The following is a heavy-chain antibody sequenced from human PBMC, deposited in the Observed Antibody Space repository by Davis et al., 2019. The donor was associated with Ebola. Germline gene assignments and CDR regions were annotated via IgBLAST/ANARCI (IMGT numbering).Heavy chain of an antibody. J-gene: IGHJ5*02. CDR1: GGSITSYQ. Sequence: MPSATLSLTCTVSGGSITSYQWNWVRQSPGKGLEWLGSIHSSGTTNYNPSLKSRVTISMDTSQNQFSLRLNSVTPADTAVYYCAKDNPLRWFGPWGQGTLVTVSS. CDR2: IHSSGTT. CDR3: AKDNPLRWFGP. V-gene: IGHV4-59*01. D-gene: IGHD1-14*01.